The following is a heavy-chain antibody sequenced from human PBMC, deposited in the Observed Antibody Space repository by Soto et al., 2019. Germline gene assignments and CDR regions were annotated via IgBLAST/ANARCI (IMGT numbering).Heavy chain of an antibody. Sequence: QVQLVQSGAEVKKPGSSGKVSCKASGGTFSSYSINLVQHAPGQGREWMGEITPIIGTANYAQKFQGRVTITADESTSTAYMELSSLRSEDTAVYYCARDGGRHSGGIDYWCQGTLVTVSS. V-gene: IGHV1-69*01. CDR3: ARDGGRHSGGIDY. J-gene: IGHJ4*02. CDR2: ITPIIGTA. D-gene: IGHD1-26*01. CDR1: GGTFSSYS.